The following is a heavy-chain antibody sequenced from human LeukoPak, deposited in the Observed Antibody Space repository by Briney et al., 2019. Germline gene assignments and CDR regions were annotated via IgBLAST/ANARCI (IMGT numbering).Heavy chain of an antibody. V-gene: IGHV1-2*04. CDR3: ARALPLGYCSSTSCPGAFDI. Sequence: SVKVSYKASGYTFTGYYMHWVRQAPGQGLEWMGWINPNSGGTNYAQKFQGWVTMTRDTSISTAYMELSRLRSDDTAVYYCARALPLGYCSSTSCPGAFDIWGQGTMVTVSS. D-gene: IGHD2-2*01. CDR1: GYTFTGYY. J-gene: IGHJ3*02. CDR2: INPNSGGT.